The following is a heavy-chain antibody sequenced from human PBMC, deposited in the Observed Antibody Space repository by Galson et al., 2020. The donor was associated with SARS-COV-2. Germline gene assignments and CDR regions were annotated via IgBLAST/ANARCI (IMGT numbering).Heavy chain of an antibody. CDR3: AALWAGMTMGVGQ. Sequence: SVKVSCKASGFTFTSSAVQWVRQARGQRLEWIGWIVVGTGNTNYAQNSQERVTITRDMSTNTAYMELSSLRTEDTAVYFCAALWAGMTMGVGQWGQGTLVTVSA. V-gene: IGHV1-58*01. CDR2: IVVGTGNT. CDR1: GFTFTSSA. D-gene: IGHD3-10*01. J-gene: IGHJ4*02.